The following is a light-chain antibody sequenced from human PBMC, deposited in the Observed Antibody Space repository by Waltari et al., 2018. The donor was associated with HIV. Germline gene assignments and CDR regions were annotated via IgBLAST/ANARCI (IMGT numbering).Light chain of an antibody. CDR3: ATWEDSLGCYVV. V-gene: IGLV1-47*01. J-gene: IGLJ2*01. CDR1: CSNIGRHF. Sequence: QSVVTQPPSASGTPGQRVTISCSGGCSNIGRHFVYCYKPFPEKAPQLLIYRYNQRPSGVPDRFSGSKSGTSASLAISGLQSDDEASYHCATWEDSLGCYVVFGGGTKLTVL. CDR2: RYN.